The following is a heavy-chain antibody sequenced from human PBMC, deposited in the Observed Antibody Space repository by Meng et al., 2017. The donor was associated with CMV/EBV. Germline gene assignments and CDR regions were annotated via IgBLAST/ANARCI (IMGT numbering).Heavy chain of an antibody. Sequence: GPLRLSCTVSGGSISSYYWSWIRQPPGKGLEWIGYIYYSGSTNYNPSLKSRVTISVDTSKNQFSLKLSSVTAADTAVYYCAREVPAGGAFDIWGQGTMVTVSS. D-gene: IGHD2-2*01. J-gene: IGHJ3*02. CDR2: IYYSGST. CDR3: AREVPAGGAFDI. CDR1: GGSISSYY. V-gene: IGHV4-59*01.